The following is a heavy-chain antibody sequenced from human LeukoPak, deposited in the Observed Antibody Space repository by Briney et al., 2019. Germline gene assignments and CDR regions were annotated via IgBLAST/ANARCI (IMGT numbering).Heavy chain of an antibody. D-gene: IGHD3-16*02. J-gene: IGHJ4*02. Sequence: GASVKVSCKASEDTFSNYDINWVRQATGQGLEWMGWMNPNSGNTGYAQKFQGRVTITRNTSINTAYMELSSLTSEDTAVYYCARDALRLGELSFQDWGQGTLVTVSS. CDR3: ARDALRLGELSFQD. V-gene: IGHV1-8*03. CDR1: EDTFSNYD. CDR2: MNPNSGNT.